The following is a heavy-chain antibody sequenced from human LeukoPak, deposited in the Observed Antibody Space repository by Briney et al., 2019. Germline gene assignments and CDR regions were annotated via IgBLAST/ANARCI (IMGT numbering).Heavy chain of an antibody. CDR2: INPSGGST. D-gene: IGHD5-18*01. Sequence: ASVKVSCKASGYTFTSHYMHWVRQAPGQGLKWMGIINPSGGSTSYAQKFQGRVTMTRDTSTSTVYMELSSLRSEDTAVYYCARVGGGENLGDSYGFDYWGQGTLVTVSS. V-gene: IGHV1-46*01. J-gene: IGHJ4*02. CDR1: GYTFTSHY. CDR3: ARVGGGENLGDSYGFDY.